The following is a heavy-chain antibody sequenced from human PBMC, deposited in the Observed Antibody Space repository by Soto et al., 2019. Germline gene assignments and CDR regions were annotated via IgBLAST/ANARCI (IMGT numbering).Heavy chain of an antibody. D-gene: IGHD6-19*01. CDR2: IKGDGSST. CDR1: GFTFSNYW. Sequence: EVQLVESGGGLVQPGGSLRLSCAASGFTFSNYWMHWVRQAPGEGLVWVSRIKGDGSSTSDADSVRGRFTISRDNAKNTVYLQMTSLRAEDTAVYYCASHVSQWRENTFDYWGQGTLVTVPS. V-gene: IGHV3-74*01. J-gene: IGHJ4*02. CDR3: ASHVSQWRENTFDY.